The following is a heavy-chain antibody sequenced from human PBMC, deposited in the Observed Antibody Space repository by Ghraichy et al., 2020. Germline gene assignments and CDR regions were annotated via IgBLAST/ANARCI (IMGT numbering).Heavy chain of an antibody. V-gene: IGHV4-39*01. J-gene: IGHJ6*03. CDR3: ARSRSGGIIITFGGIVARLDV. D-gene: IGHD3-16*02. Sequence: SETLSLTCSVSGDSISSSSYLWGWIRQPPGQGLEWIGSIYYSGTTYYNPFLKSRVSISVDTSKNQFSLNLSSVIAADTAVYYCARSRSGGIIITFGGIVARLDVWGKGTTVTVSS. CDR2: IYYSGTT. CDR1: GDSISSSSYL.